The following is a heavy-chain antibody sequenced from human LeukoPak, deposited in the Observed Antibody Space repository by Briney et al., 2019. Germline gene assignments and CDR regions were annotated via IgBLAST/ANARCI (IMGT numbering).Heavy chain of an antibody. V-gene: IGHV3-23*01. CDR2: ISGSGGST. CDR1: GFTFSSYS. CDR3: AKVDRYSSSYFDY. J-gene: IGHJ4*02. D-gene: IGHD6-6*01. Sequence: GGSLRLSCAASGFTFSSYSMNWVRQAPGKGLEWVSAISGSGGSTYYADSVKGRFTISRDNSKNTLYLQMNSLRAEDTAVYYCAKVDRYSSSYFDYWGQGTLVTVSS.